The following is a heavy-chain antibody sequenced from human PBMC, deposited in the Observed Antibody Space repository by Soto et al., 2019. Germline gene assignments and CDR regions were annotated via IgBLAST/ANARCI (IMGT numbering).Heavy chain of an antibody. CDR2: ISYDGEDQ. D-gene: IGHD3-10*01. V-gene: IGHV3-30*04. CDR1: GFSFSHYA. CDR3: VSPHSESSNAFDL. Sequence: GGSLRLSCAASGFSFSHYAMHWVRQPPGKGLEWVALISYDGEDQYFTDSVRGRFTISRDNSKTAVYLEMNNLRLDDTATYYCVSPHSESSNAFDLWGQGTLVTVSS. J-gene: IGHJ5*02.